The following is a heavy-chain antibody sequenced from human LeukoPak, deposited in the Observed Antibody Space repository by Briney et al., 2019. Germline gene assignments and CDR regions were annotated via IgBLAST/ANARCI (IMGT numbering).Heavy chain of an antibody. J-gene: IGHJ4*02. CDR1: GFTFSSYW. CDR2: IYHSGST. CDR3: AREQARGRFGELLDY. D-gene: IGHD3-10*01. Sequence: GSLRLSCAASGFTFSSYWMSWVRQAPGKGLERIGSIYHSGSTYYNPSLKSRVTISVDTSKNQFSLKLSSVTAADTAVYYCAREQARGRFGELLDYWGQGTLVTVSS. V-gene: IGHV4-38-2*02.